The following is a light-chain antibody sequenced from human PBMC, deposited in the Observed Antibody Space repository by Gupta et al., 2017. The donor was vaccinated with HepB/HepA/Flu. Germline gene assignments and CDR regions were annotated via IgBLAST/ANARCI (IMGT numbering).Light chain of an antibody. J-gene: IGLJ3*02. Sequence: QSALTQPRLVSGSPGQSVTISCTGTSSDVGGYNYVSWYQQHPGKAPKLMIYDVSKRPSGVPDRFSGSKSGNTASLTISGLQAEDEADYYCCSYAGSYTWVFGGGTNLTVL. CDR1: SSDVGGYNY. V-gene: IGLV2-11*01. CDR2: DVS. CDR3: CSYAGSYTWV.